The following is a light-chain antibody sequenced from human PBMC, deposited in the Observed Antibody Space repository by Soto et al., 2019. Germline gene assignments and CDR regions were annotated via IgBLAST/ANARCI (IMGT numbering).Light chain of an antibody. V-gene: IGKV3-20*01. CDR2: GAS. J-gene: IGKJ1*01. Sequence: EIVLTQSPGTLSLSPGERATLSCRASQSVSSNFLAWFQQKPGQAPRLLIYGASSRATGVPDRFSGGGSATDFTLTISRLEPDDFATYYCQQYNSYSFGQGTKVEIK. CDR1: QSVSSNF. CDR3: QQYNSYS.